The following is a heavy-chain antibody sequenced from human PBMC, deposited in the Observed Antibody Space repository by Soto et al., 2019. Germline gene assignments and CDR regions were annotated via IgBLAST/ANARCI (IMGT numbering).Heavy chain of an antibody. Sequence: HPGGSLRLSCAASGFTFSSYAMSWVRQAPGKGLEWVSAISGSGGSTYYADSVKGRFTISRDNSKNTLYLQMNSLRAEDTAVYYCAKDGVSHDSSGYYTAYWGQGTLVTVSS. J-gene: IGHJ4*02. CDR2: ISGSGGST. CDR1: GFTFSSYA. D-gene: IGHD3-22*01. V-gene: IGHV3-23*01. CDR3: AKDGVSHDSSGYYTAY.